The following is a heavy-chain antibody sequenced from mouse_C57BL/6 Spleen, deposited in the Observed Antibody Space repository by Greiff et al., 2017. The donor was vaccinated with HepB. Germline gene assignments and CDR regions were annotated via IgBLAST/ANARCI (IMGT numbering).Heavy chain of an antibody. CDR1: GYAFSSSW. CDR2: IYPGDGDT. CDR3: ARTRTAFDY. V-gene: IGHV1-82*01. Sequence: VQLQQSGPELVKPGASVKISCKASGYAFSSSWMNWVKQRPGKGLEWIGRIYPGDGDTNYNGKFKGKATLTADKSSSTAYMQLSSLTSEDSAVYCCARTRTAFDYWGQGTTLTVSS. J-gene: IGHJ2*01. D-gene: IGHD4-1*01.